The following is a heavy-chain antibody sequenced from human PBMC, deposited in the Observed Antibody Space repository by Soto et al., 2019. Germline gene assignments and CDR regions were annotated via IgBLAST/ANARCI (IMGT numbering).Heavy chain of an antibody. D-gene: IGHD2-2*01. CDR3: AIGHIVVVPAATKGRWFDP. CDR1: GGSFSGYY. V-gene: IGHV4-34*01. Sequence: SETLSLTCAVYGGSFSGYYWSWIRQPPGKGLEWIGEINHSGSTNYNPSLKSRVTISVDTSKNQFSLKLSSVTAADTAVYYCAIGHIVVVPAATKGRWFDPWGQGTLVTVSS. J-gene: IGHJ5*02. CDR2: INHSGST.